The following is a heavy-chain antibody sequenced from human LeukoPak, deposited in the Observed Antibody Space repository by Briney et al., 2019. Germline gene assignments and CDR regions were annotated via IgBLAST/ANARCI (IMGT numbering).Heavy chain of an antibody. CDR1: GFTFSSYS. CDR2: ISSSSSYI. D-gene: IGHD3-10*01. V-gene: IGHV3-21*01. CDR3: ARDYTYYGSGSYYNYFDY. Sequence: GGSLRLSCAASGFTFSSYSMNWVRQAPGKGLEWVSSISSSSSYIYYADSVKGRFTISRDNAKNSLYLQMNSLRAEDTAVYYCARDYTYYGSGSYYNYFDYWGQGTLVTVSS. J-gene: IGHJ4*02.